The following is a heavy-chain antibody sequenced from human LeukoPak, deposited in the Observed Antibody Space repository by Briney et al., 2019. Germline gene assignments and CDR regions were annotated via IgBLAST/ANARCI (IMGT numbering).Heavy chain of an antibody. V-gene: IGHV3-74*01. Sequence: GGSLRLSCAASRFSFSNYWMHWVRQAPGKGLVWVSRVKSDGSNPSYADSVKGRFTISRDNAENMLYLQMNTLGAEDTAVYYCARDIVSGSGSLDYWGQGTLLTVSS. CDR1: RFSFSNYW. J-gene: IGHJ4*02. D-gene: IGHD3-10*01. CDR2: VKSDGSNP. CDR3: ARDIVSGSGSLDY.